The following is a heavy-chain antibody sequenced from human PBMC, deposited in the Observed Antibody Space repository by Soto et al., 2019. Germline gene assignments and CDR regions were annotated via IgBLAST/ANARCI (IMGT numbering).Heavy chain of an antibody. CDR1: GFTFSSYA. Sequence: EVQLLESGGGLVQPGGSLRLSCAASGFTFSSYAMSWVRQAPGKGLEWVSRISDTGGSTYYADYVKGRFTISRDSSKNTLYLQMNSLRADDTAIYYCAKVGELAVGGFDYWGQGTLVTVSS. V-gene: IGHV3-23*01. CDR3: AKVGELAVGGFDY. CDR2: ISDTGGST. D-gene: IGHD2-15*01. J-gene: IGHJ4*02.